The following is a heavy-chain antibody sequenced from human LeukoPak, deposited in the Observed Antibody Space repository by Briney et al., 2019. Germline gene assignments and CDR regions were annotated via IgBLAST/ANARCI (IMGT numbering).Heavy chain of an antibody. J-gene: IGHJ4*02. D-gene: IGHD6-13*01. CDR2: TYYRSKWNN. Sequence: SQTLSLTCAISGDSVSSNSAAWNWIRQSPSRGLEWLGRTYYRSKWNNDYAVSVKSRITINPDTSKNQFSLQLNSVVPEDTAMYYCARQTGYSSSWVDYWGQGTLVTVSS. CDR1: GDSVSSNSAA. CDR3: ARQTGYSSSWVDY. V-gene: IGHV6-1*01.